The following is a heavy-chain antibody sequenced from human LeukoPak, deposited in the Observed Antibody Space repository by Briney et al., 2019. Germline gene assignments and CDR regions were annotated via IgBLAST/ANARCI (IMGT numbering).Heavy chain of an antibody. J-gene: IGHJ3*02. CDR3: ARDRLLLWFGELNGNDAFDI. CDR2: ISYDGSNK. Sequence: PGRSLRLSCAASGFTFSSYAMHWVRQAPGKGLEWVAVISYDGSNKYYADSVKGRFTISRDNAKNSLYLQMNSLRAEDTAVYYCARDRLLLWFGELNGNDAFDIWGQGTMVTVSS. CDR1: GFTFSSYA. D-gene: IGHD3-10*01. V-gene: IGHV3-30-3*01.